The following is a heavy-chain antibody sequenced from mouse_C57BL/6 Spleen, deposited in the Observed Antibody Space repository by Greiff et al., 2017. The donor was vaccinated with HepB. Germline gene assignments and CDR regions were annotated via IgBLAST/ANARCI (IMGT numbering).Heavy chain of an antibody. J-gene: IGHJ2*01. CDR2: INPGSGGT. CDR3: AREDVGYFDY. CDR1: GYAFTNYL. V-gene: IGHV1-54*01. Sequence: QVQLQQSGAELVRPGTSVKVSCKASGYAFTNYLIEWVKQRPGQGLEWIGVINPGSGGTNYNEKFKGKATLTADKSSSTAYMQLSSLTAEDSAVYFCAREDVGYFDYWGQGTTLTVSS.